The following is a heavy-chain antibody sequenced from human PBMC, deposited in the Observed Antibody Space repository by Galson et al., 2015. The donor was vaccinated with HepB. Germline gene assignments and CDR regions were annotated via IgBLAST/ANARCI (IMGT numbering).Heavy chain of an antibody. J-gene: IGHJ4*02. V-gene: IGHV1-46*01. CDR1: GYTFTSYY. D-gene: IGHD3-22*01. CDR2: INPSGGST. CDR3: ARDGTYYYDSSGYYNY. Sequence: SVKVSCKASGYTFTSYYMHWVRQAPGQGLEWMGIINPSGGSTSYAQKFQGRVTMTRDTSTSTVYMELSSLRSEDTAVYYCARDGTYYYDSSGYYNYWGQGTLVTVSS.